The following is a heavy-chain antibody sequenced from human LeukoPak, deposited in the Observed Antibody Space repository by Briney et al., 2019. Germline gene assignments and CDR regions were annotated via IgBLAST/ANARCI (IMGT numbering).Heavy chain of an antibody. CDR3: ARFDIGSKHSSGWLNAFDI. CDR1: GGTFSSYA. CDR2: IIPIFGTA. J-gene: IGHJ3*02. V-gene: IGHV1-69*05. Sequence: SVKVSCKASGGTFSSYAISWVRQAPGQGLEWMGGIIPIFGTANYAQKFQGRVTITTDESTSTAYMELSSLRSEDTAVYYCARFDIGSKHSSGWLNAFDIWGQGTMVAVSS. D-gene: IGHD6-19*01.